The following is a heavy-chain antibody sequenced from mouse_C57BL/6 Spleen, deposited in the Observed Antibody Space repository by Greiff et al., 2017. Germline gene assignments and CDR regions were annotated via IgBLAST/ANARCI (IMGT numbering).Heavy chain of an antibody. J-gene: IGHJ4*01. V-gene: IGHV2-5*01. CDR3: AKSNWDLYYYAMDY. Sequence: QVQLKQSGPGLVQPSQSLSITCTVSGFSLTSYGVHWVRQSPGKGLEWLGVIWRGGSTDYNAAFMSRLSITKDNSKSQVFFKMNSLQADDTAIYYGAKSNWDLYYYAMDYWGQGTSVTVSS. D-gene: IGHD4-1*01. CDR1: GFSLTSYG. CDR2: IWRGGST.